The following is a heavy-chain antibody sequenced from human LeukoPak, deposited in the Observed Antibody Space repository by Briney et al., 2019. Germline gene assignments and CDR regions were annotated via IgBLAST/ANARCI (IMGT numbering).Heavy chain of an antibody. D-gene: IGHD6-13*01. J-gene: IGHJ4*02. V-gene: IGHV1-2*02. CDR1: GYTFTSYY. Sequence: ASVKVSCKASGYTFTSYYMHWVRQAPGQGLEWMGWINPNSGGTNYAQKFQGRVTMTRDTSISTAYMELSRLRSDDTAVCCCARARTPGIAADPFDYWGQGTLVTVSS. CDR2: INPNSGGT. CDR3: ARARTPGIAADPFDY.